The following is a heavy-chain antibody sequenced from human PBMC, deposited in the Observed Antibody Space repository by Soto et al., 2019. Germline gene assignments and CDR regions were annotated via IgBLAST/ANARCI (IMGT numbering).Heavy chain of an antibody. CDR1: GFTFSSYG. V-gene: IGHV3-30*18. J-gene: IGHJ4*02. Sequence: LRLSCAASGFTFSSYGMHWVRQAPGKGLEWVAVISYDGSNKYYADSVRGRFTISRDNSKNTLYLQMNSLRAEDTAVYYCAKDGYNVYGTFDYWGQGTLVTVYS. CDR3: AKDGYNVYGTFDY. CDR2: ISYDGSNK. D-gene: IGHD5-12*01.